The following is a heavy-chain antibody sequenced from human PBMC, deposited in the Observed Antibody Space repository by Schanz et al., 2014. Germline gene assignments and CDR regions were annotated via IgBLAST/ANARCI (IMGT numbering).Heavy chain of an antibody. J-gene: IGHJ4*02. Sequence: QVQLVQSGAEVKKPGASVKVSCEASRYTFNTYGLNWVRQAPGQGLEWMGWISAYTNNTNYAQKVHGRVTITTDTSTVTAYMELRSLRSDDAAVYSCARAFRGYDPAGALDYWGQGTLVNVSS. CDR2: ISAYTNNT. V-gene: IGHV1-18*01. CDR3: ARAFRGYDPAGALDY. D-gene: IGHD5-12*01. CDR1: RYTFNTYG.